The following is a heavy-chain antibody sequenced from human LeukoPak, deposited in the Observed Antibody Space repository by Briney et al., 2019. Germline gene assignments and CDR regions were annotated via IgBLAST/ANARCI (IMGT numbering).Heavy chain of an antibody. V-gene: IGHV3-33*01. CDR2: IWYDGGNK. CDR3: AGDRIAAAGERFDY. D-gene: IGHD6-13*01. J-gene: IGHJ4*02. Sequence: GRSLRLSCAASGFTFSSYGMRWVRQAPGKGLEWVAVIWYDGGNKYYADSVKGRFTISRNNSKNTLYLQMNSLRAEDTAVYYCAGDRIAAAGERFDYWGQGTLVTVSS. CDR1: GFTFSSYG.